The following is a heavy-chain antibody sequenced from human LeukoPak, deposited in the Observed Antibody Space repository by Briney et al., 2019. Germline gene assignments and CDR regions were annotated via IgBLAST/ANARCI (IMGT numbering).Heavy chain of an antibody. Sequence: ASVKVSCKASGGTFSSYAISWVRQAPGQGLEWMGRIIPIFGTANYAQKFQGRVTITADESTSTAYMELSSLRSEDTAVYYCASRGPRPEVFWSGYSYFDYWGQGTLVTVSS. D-gene: IGHD3-3*01. J-gene: IGHJ4*02. CDR2: IIPIFGTA. CDR3: ASRGPRPEVFWSGYSYFDY. CDR1: GGTFSSYA. V-gene: IGHV1-69*13.